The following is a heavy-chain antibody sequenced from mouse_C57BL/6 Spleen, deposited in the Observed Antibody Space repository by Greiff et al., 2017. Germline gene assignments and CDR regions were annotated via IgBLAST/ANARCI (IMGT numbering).Heavy chain of an antibody. Sequence: VQLQQPGAELVMPGASVKLSCKASGYTFTSYWMHWVKQRPGQGLEWIGEIDPSDSYTNYNQKFKGKSTLTVDTSSSTAYLQLISLTSEASAVYDCARYFDSSAWFAYWGQGTLVTVSA. CDR3: ARYFDSSAWFAY. J-gene: IGHJ3*01. CDR1: GYTFTSYW. CDR2: IDPSDSYT. V-gene: IGHV1-69*01.